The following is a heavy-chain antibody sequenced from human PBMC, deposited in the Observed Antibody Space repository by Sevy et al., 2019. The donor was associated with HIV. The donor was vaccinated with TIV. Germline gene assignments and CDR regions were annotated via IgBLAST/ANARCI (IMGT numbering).Heavy chain of an antibody. CDR1: GFTVSSND. CDR2: IYSGGTT. J-gene: IGHJ6*02. Sequence: GVSLRLSCAISGFTVSSNDMNWVRQAPGKGLEWVSIIYSGGTTYYADSVKGRFSISRDNSKNTLYLHMNSLRDEDTALYYCARHRGAAAGLFVRMDVWGQGTTVTVSS. CDR3: ARHRGAAAGLFVRMDV. V-gene: IGHV3-53*01. D-gene: IGHD6-25*01.